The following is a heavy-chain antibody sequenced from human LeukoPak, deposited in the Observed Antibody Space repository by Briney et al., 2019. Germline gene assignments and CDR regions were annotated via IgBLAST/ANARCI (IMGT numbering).Heavy chain of an antibody. CDR2: IYHSGST. CDR3: ARRSEFDNTHYHYFDY. V-gene: IGHV4-39*01. J-gene: IGHJ4*02. Sequence: PSETLSLTCTVSGGSIDSRSYYWDWIRQAPGKGLEWIGTIYHSGSTGYNPSLKSRVAIFVDTSKNQFSLILHSVAAADTAVYYCARRSEFDNTHYHYFDYWGQGALVTVSS. D-gene: IGHD2-15*01. CDR1: GGSIDSRSYY.